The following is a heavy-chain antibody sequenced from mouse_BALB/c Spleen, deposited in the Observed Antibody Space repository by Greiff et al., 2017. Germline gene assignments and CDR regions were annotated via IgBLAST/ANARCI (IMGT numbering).Heavy chain of an antibody. CDR2: IWGDGST. J-gene: IGHJ2*01. CDR3: ARSLPYGNYDY. Sequence: QVQLKESGPGLVAPSQSLSITCTVSGFSLTGYGVNWVRQPPGKGLEWLGMIWGDGSTDYNSALKSRLSISKDNSKSQVFLKMNSLQTDDTARYYCARSLPYGNYDYWGQGTTLTVSS. V-gene: IGHV2-6-7*01. D-gene: IGHD2-1*01. CDR1: GFSLTGYG.